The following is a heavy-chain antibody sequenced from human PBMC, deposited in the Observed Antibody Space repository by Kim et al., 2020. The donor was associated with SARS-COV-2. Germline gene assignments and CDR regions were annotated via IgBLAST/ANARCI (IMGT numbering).Heavy chain of an antibody. D-gene: IGHD2-2*01. CDR2: INHSGST. V-gene: IGHV4-34*01. J-gene: IGHJ1*01. CDR3: ARGYCSSTSGYAGRYFQH. CDR1: GGSFSGYY. Sequence: SETLSLTCAVYGGSFSGYYWSWIRQPPGKGLEWIGEINHSGSTNYNPSLKSRVTISVDTSKNQFSLKLSSVTAADTAVYYCARGYCSSTSGYAGRYFQH.